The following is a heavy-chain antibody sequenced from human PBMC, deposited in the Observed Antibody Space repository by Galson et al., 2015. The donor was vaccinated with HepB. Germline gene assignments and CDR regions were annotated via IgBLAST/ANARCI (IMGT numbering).Heavy chain of an antibody. V-gene: IGHV3-30*18. CDR2: ISYDGSNK. CDR1: GFTFSSYG. D-gene: IGHD4-17*01. J-gene: IGHJ4*02. Sequence: SLRLSCAASGFTFSSYGMHWVRQAPGKGLEWVAVISYDGSNKYYADSVKGRFTISRDNSKNTLYLQMNSLRAEDTAVYYCAKSPSHLFTVTTLFGYWGQGTLVTVSS. CDR3: AKSPSHLFTVTTLFGY.